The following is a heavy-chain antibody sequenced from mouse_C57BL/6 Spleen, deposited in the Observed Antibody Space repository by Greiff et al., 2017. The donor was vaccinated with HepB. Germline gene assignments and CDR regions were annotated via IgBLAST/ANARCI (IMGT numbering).Heavy chain of an antibody. V-gene: IGHV1-81*01. CDR1: GYTFTSYG. Sequence: QVQLQQSGAELARPGASVKLSCKASGYTFTSYGISWVKQRTGQGLEWIGEIYPRSGNTYYNEKFKGKATLAADKSSSTAYMELRSLTSEDSAVYVCARPSYDGKAWFAYWGQGTLVTVSA. D-gene: IGHD2-14*01. CDR2: IYPRSGNT. CDR3: ARPSYDGKAWFAY. J-gene: IGHJ3*01.